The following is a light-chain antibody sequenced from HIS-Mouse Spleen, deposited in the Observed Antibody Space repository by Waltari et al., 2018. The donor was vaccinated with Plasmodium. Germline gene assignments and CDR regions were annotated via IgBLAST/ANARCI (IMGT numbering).Light chain of an antibody. CDR3: QQYYSYPLT. V-gene: IGKV1-8*01. Sequence: AIRMTQSPSSLSASTGDRVTITCRASLGISSYLAWYQQKPGKAPKLLIYAASTLQSGGPSRFSGSGSGTDFTLTISCLQSEDFATYYWQQYYSYPLTFGGGTKVEIK. CDR2: AAS. CDR1: LGISSY. J-gene: IGKJ4*01.